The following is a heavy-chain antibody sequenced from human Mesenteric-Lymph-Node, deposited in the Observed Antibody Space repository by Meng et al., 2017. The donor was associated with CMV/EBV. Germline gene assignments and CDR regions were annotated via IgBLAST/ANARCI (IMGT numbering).Heavy chain of an antibody. CDR2: IYHGGST. V-gene: IGHV4-59*01. CDR1: DGSISPCY. CDR3: ARTQLGIEGDSYYYYGMDV. J-gene: IGHJ6*02. D-gene: IGHD7-27*01. Sequence: SETLSLTCSVSDGSISPCYWSWIRQPPGKGLEWIGYIYHGGSTNYNPSLESRVTMSVDTSKNQFSLKLSSVTAADTAVYYCARTQLGIEGDSYYYYGMDVWGQGTTVTVSS.